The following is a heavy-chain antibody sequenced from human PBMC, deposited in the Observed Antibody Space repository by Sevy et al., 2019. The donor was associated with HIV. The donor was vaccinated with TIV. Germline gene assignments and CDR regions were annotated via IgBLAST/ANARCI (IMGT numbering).Heavy chain of an antibody. CDR1: GFTFSDYY. D-gene: IGHD3-10*01. J-gene: IGHJ4*02. CDR2: ISSSSSYT. Sequence: GGSLRLSCAASGFTFSDYYMSWIRQAPGKGLEWISYISSSSSYTNYADSVKGRFTISRDNAKNSLYLQMNSLRAEDTAVYYCARHRAHGSGCLQDWGQGTLVTVSS. V-gene: IGHV3-11*06. CDR3: ARHRAHGSGCLQD.